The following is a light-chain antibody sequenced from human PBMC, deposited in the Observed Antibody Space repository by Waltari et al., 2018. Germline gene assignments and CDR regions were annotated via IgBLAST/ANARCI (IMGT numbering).Light chain of an antibody. Sequence: DVQMTQSPAFLSAAVGDRVTITCRTSQSISIYLNWYQQRPGKAPKFLIYAASSLQSGVPSRFSGSGSGTDFTLTISSLQPEDFATYYCQQGYSIPVTFGQGTKLEIK. V-gene: IGKV1-39*01. CDR1: QSISIY. CDR3: QQGYSIPVT. J-gene: IGKJ2*01. CDR2: AAS.